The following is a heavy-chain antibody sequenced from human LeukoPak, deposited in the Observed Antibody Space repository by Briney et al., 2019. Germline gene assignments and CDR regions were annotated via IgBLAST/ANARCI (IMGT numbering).Heavy chain of an antibody. CDR3: ANEFRGDYNWVDY. J-gene: IGHJ4*02. D-gene: IGHD5-24*01. CDR2: INHSGST. V-gene: IGHV4-34*01. Sequence: SETLSLTCAVYGGSFSVYNWSWIRQPPGKGREGSGEINHSGSTNYIPSLKSRVTISIDPSKHQFSLKLSSVTAADTAVYYCANEFRGDYNWVDYWGQGTLVTVSS. CDR1: GGSFSVYN.